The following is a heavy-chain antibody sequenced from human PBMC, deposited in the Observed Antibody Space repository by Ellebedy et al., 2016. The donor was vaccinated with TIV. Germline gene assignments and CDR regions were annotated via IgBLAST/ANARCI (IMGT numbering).Heavy chain of an antibody. J-gene: IGHJ4*02. D-gene: IGHD5-18*01. CDR1: GFTFSSYG. Sequence: PGGSLRLSCSGSGFTFSSYGMHWVRQAPGKGLEDVSSISHNGIRTSYADSVKGRFTISRDNSRNTLYLQMSSLKPEDTAVYYCVTRVRTAMGFDYWGQGTLVTVST. CDR2: ISHNGIRT. V-gene: IGHV3-64D*06. CDR3: VTRVRTAMGFDY.